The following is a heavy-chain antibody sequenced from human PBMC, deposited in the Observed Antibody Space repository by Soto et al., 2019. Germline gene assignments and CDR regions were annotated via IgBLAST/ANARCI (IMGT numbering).Heavy chain of an antibody. D-gene: IGHD1-1*01. CDR3: ARGQLQGVWNAARGGDH. CDR1: GFTFSSYS. CDR2: ISSSSSTI. Sequence: GGSLRLSCAASGFTFSSYSMNWVRQAPGKGLEWVSYISSSSSTIYYADSVKGRFTISRDNAKNSLYLQMNSLRAEDTAVYYCARGQLQGVWNAARGGDHRGQGTLVTVSS. V-gene: IGHV3-48*01. J-gene: IGHJ4*02.